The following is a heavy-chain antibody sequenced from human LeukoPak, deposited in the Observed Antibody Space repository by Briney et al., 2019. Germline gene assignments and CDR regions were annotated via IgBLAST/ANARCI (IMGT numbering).Heavy chain of an antibody. CDR3: TRDQTPYY. Sequence: GGSLRLSCAASGFTVSNNYMTWVRQPPGKGLEWVGSIRSKPYGGTPEYAASVKGRFTISRDDSNSIAYLEMDSLKTDDTAVYYCTRDQTPYYWGQGTLVTVSS. CDR2: IRSKPYGGTP. V-gene: IGHV3-49*04. CDR1: GFTVSNNY. J-gene: IGHJ4*02.